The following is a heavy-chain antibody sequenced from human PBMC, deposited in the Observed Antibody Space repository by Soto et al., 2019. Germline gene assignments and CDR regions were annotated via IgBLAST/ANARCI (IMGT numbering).Heavy chain of an antibody. D-gene: IGHD3-9*01. CDR2: ISGSGTII. Sequence: GGSLRLSCAASGFTFSSYEMNWVRQAPGKGLGWLSYISGSGTIILYADSVKGRFTISIDNAKNSLYLQMNSLRVEDTAVYYCARDRGGDTFYWFARPRFEHWVPGTLVTVST. J-gene: IGHJ4*02. V-gene: IGHV3-48*03. CDR3: ARDRGGDTFYWFARPRFEH. CDR1: GFTFSSYE.